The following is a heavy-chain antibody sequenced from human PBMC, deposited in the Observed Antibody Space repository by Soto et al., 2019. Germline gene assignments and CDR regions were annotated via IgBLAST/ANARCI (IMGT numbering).Heavy chain of an antibody. J-gene: IGHJ4*02. CDR1: GFTFSSYE. V-gene: IGHV3-48*03. Sequence: VGPLRVSCAAAGFTFSSYEMNWVRQAPGKGLEWVSYISSSGSTIYYADSVKGRFTISRDNAKNSLYLQMHSLRAEDTAVYYCATRIAVAGTCWGQGTLVTVSS. CDR3: ATRIAVAGTC. CDR2: ISSSGSTI. D-gene: IGHD6-19*01.